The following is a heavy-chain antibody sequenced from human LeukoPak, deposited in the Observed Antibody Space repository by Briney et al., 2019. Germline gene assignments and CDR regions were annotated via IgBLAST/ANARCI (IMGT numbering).Heavy chain of an antibody. V-gene: IGHV4-59*01. CDR1: GGSISSYY. D-gene: IGHD3-22*01. CDR3: ATYYYDSSGFFDY. Sequence: SETLSLTCTVSGGSISSYYWSWIRQPPGKGLEWIGYIYYGGSTNYNSSLKSRVTISVDTSKNQFSLKLSSVTAADTAVYYCATYYYDSSGFFDYWGQGTLVTVSS. J-gene: IGHJ4*02. CDR2: IYYGGST.